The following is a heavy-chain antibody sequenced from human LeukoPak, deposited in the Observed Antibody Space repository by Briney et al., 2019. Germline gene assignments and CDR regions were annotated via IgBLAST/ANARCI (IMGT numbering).Heavy chain of an antibody. D-gene: IGHD3-9*01. CDR3: ARVVTDYDILTGYFKVDAFDI. Sequence: GSLRLSCAASGFTFSSYAMSWVRQAPGKGLEWIGEIYHSGSTNYNPSLKSRVTISVDKSKNQFSLKLSSVTAADTAVYYCARVVTDYDILTGYFKVDAFDIWGQGTMVTVSS. CDR1: GFTFSSYAM. CDR2: IYHSGST. J-gene: IGHJ3*02. V-gene: IGHV4-4*02.